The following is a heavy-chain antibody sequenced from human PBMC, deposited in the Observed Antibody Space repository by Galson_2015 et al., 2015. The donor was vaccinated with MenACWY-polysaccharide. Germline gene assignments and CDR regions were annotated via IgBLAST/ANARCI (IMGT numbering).Heavy chain of an antibody. Sequence: GSISSYYWNWIRQPPGKGLEWVGYLHYSGSTNHNPSLKSRVTMSVDTSKNQFSLNLTSVTDADTAVYYCARAIAVAGQRRDFDLWGRGTLVTVSS. CDR2: LHYSGST. J-gene: IGHJ2*01. CDR3: ARAIAVAGQRRDFDL. V-gene: IGHV4-59*01. CDR1: GSISSYY. D-gene: IGHD6-19*01.